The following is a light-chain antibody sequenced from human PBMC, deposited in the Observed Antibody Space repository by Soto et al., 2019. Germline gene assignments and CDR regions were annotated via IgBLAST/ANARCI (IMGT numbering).Light chain of an antibody. V-gene: IGKV1-9*01. Sequence: DIHLTQSPSLLSASVGDRVTITCRASQGISQYVAWYQQKPGKAPKLLIYAATVLQGGVPSRFSGTASATEFILTIGSLEPVDCATYYCQQVNSYPLTFGGGTRVEIK. J-gene: IGKJ4*01. CDR2: AAT. CDR1: QGISQY. CDR3: QQVNSYPLT.